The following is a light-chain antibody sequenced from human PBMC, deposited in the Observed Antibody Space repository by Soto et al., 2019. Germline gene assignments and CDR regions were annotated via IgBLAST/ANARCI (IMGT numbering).Light chain of an antibody. CDR3: QQYNSYPWT. Sequence: DIQMTQSPSTLSASVGDRVTITCRASQSISSWLAWYQQKPGKAPKLLIYDASSLESGVPSRFSGSGSGTEFTLPISSLQTDDFATHYCQQYNSYPWTFGQGTKVEIK. J-gene: IGKJ1*01. CDR2: DAS. CDR1: QSISSW. V-gene: IGKV1-5*01.